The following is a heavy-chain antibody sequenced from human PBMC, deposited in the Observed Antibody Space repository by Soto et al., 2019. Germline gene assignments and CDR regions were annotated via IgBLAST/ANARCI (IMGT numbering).Heavy chain of an antibody. CDR2: ISYDGSNK. CDR3: AKERIAVAGSWSY. V-gene: IGHV3-30*18. J-gene: IGHJ4*02. Sequence: GGSLRLSCAASGFTFSSYGMHWVRQAPGKGLEWVAVISYDGSNKYYADSVKGRFTISRDNSKNTLYLQMNSLRAEDTAVYYCAKERIAVAGSWSYWGQGTLVTVSS. CDR1: GFTFSSYG. D-gene: IGHD6-19*01.